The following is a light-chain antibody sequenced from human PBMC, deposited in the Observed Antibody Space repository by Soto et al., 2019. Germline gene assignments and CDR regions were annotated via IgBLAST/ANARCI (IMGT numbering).Light chain of an antibody. CDR1: QGVSGY. V-gene: IGKV1-9*01. CDR2: GAS. Sequence: DIQLTQSPSVLSGSVGDRFTITCRASQGVSGYLAWYQQKPGKAPKVLIYGASTLQSGVPSRFSGSGSGTEFTLTISSLQPEDFASYYCQQLQTYPITFGQGTRLEIK. CDR3: QQLQTYPIT. J-gene: IGKJ5*01.